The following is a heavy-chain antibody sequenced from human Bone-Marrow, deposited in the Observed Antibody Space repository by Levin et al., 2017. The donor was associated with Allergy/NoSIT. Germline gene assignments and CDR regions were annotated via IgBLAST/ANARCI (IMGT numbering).Heavy chain of an antibody. CDR1: GFILSNHA. Sequence: PGESLKISCAASGFILSNHAMLWVRQAPGKGLEWVAVTSYDGNTKYYADSVKGRFTISRDNSKNTLNLQMNSLRPEDTAVYYCAREGAGLDYWGQGTLVTVSS. CDR3: AREGAGLDY. J-gene: IGHJ4*02. D-gene: IGHD6-19*01. V-gene: IGHV3-30-3*01. CDR2: TSYDGNTK.